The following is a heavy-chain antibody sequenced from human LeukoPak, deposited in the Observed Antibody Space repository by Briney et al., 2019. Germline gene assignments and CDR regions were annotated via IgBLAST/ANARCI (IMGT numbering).Heavy chain of an antibody. Sequence: ASVKLSCKVSGYTLTELSMHWVRHPPAKGLEWMGGFDPEDGETNYAQKFQGRVTLTEHTSTDTAYMELSSLRSEDTAVYYCATSRIRSLAYSSSCLDYFDYWGQGTLVTVSS. V-gene: IGHV1-24*01. CDR2: FDPEDGET. CDR1: GYTLTELS. J-gene: IGHJ4*02. CDR3: ATSRIRSLAYSSSCLDYFDY. D-gene: IGHD6-13*01.